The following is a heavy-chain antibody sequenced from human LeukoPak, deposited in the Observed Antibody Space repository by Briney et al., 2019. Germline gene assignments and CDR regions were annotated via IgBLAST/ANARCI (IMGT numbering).Heavy chain of an antibody. J-gene: IGHJ4*02. CDR2: INSDGSNT. V-gene: IGHV3-74*01. CDR3: AREGVGTYYYDSSGPSSS. CDR1: GFTFSNYW. D-gene: IGHD3-22*01. Sequence: GGSLRLSCAASGFTFSNYWMHWVRQAPGKGLVWVSRINSDGSNTNYADSVKGRFTISRDNAKNTLYLQMNSLRAEDTAVYYCAREGVGTYYYDSSGPSSSWGQGTLVTVSS.